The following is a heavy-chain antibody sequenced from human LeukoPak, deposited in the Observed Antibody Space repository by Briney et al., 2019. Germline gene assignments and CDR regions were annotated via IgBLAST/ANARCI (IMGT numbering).Heavy chain of an antibody. Sequence: GGSLRLSCAASGFTFSDYYMSWIRQAPGKGLEWVSYISSSGSTIYYADSVKGRFTISRDYAKNSLYLQMNSLRAEDTAVYYCARDGRGITPTYYFDYWGQGTLVTVSS. CDR2: ISSSGSTI. CDR3: ARDGRGITPTYYFDY. D-gene: IGHD3-10*01. CDR1: GFTFSDYY. J-gene: IGHJ4*02. V-gene: IGHV3-11*04.